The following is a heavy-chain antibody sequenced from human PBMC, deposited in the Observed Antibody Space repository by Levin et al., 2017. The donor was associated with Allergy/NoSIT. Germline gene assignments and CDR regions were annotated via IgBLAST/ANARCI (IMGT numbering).Heavy chain of an antibody. V-gene: IGHV3-30*18. J-gene: IGHJ4*02. Sequence: QPGGSLRLSCAASGFSFSTYVMHWVRQAPGKGLEWVATISYDGSDKYYGASVKGRSTISRDNSKDTLYLQVNSLRIEDTAVYYCAKGPDYPYYLDFWGQGTLVTVSS. D-gene: IGHD4-11*01. CDR1: GFSFSTYV. CDR3: AKGPDYPYYLDF. CDR2: ISYDGSDK.